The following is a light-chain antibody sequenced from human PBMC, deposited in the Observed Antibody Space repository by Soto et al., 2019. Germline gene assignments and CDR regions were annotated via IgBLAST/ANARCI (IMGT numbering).Light chain of an antibody. CDR1: QSVSSSY. V-gene: IGKV3-20*01. J-gene: IGKJ2*01. CDR3: QQYGSSLYT. CDR2: GAS. Sequence: EIVLTQSPGTLSLSPGERATLSCRASQSVSSSYLAWYQQKPGQAPRLLIYGASSRATGIPDRFSGSGSGTDFTLTLSSLEPEDFAVYYCQQYGSSLYTFGQGTKLEIK.